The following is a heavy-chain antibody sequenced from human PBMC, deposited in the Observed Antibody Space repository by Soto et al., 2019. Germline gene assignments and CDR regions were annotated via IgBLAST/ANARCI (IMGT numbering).Heavy chain of an antibody. CDR3: SRFIMVGGWIDPNYYHGMAV. Sequence: QVQLVQSGAEVKKPGASVTVSCKTSGYTFSNYGINWVRQAPGQGLEWMGWISGYNGNTNYAQTVQGRVTMTTDTSTGTVYVELRSLKSDDTAIYYCSRFIMVGGWIDPNYYHGMAVWGPGTRVTGPS. D-gene: IGHD6-19*01. CDR1: GYTFSNYG. J-gene: IGHJ6*02. V-gene: IGHV1-18*01. CDR2: ISGYNGNT.